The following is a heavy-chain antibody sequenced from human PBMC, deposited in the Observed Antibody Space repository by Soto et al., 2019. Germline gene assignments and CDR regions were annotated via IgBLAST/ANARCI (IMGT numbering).Heavy chain of an antibody. CDR2: IKSKGGGETT. V-gene: IGHV3-15*07. Sequence: EVQLVESGGGLVKPGESLRLSCAVSGLSFSAAWMKWVRQAPGKGLEWVGRIKSKGGGETTDYAAPVKGRFTISRDDSKNTLYLHMNSLKTEDTAVYYCAHQGDFFDTILSWGQGALVTVSS. J-gene: IGHJ5*02. CDR1: GLSFSAAW. CDR3: AHQGDFFDTILS. D-gene: IGHD3-3*01.